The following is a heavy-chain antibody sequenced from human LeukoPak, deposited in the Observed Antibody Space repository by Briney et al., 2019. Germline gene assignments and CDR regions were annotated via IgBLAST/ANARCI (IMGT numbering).Heavy chain of an antibody. CDR1: GFTFSSYW. CDR2: IKQDGSEK. D-gene: IGHD3-22*01. CDR3: ARDRPNTYYYDSSGTLFDY. V-gene: IGHV3-7*01. J-gene: IGHJ4*02. Sequence: PGGSLRLSCAASGFTFSSYWMSWVRQAPGKGLEWVANIKQDGSEKYYVDSVKGRFTISRDNAKNSLYLQMNSLRAEDTAVYYCARDRPNTYYYDSSGTLFDYWGQGTLVTVSS.